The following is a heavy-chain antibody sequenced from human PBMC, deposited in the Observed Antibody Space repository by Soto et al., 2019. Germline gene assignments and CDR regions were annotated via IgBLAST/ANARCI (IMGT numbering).Heavy chain of an antibody. D-gene: IGHD6-13*01. CDR1: GGSFSGYY. J-gene: IGHJ4*02. CDR2: INHSGST. V-gene: IGHV4-34*01. CDR3: ARGIAAAGNFDY. Sequence: SETLSLTCAVYGGSFSGYYWSWIRQPPGKGLEWIGEINHSGSTNYNPSLKSRVTISVDTSKNQFSLKLSSVTAADTAVYYCARGIAAAGNFDYWGQGTLVTVSS.